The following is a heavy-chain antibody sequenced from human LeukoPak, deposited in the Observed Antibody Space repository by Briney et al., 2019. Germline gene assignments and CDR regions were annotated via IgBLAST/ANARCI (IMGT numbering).Heavy chain of an antibody. CDR2: ISGSGGST. Sequence: GGSLRLSCAASGFTFSSYAMSWVRQAPGKGLEWVSAISGSGGSTYFADSVKGRFTISRDNAMNTLYLQMNSLRAEDTAVYYCARDDAFRGVAMDVWGQGTTVTVSS. V-gene: IGHV3-23*01. J-gene: IGHJ6*01. CDR1: GFTFSSYA. D-gene: IGHD3-16*01. CDR3: ARDDAFRGVAMDV.